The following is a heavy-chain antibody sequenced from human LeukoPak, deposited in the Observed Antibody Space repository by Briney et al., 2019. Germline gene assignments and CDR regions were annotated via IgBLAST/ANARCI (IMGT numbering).Heavy chain of an antibody. CDR2: INSDGSST. CDR1: GSTFSSYW. V-gene: IGHV3-74*01. D-gene: IGHD3-10*01. Sequence: GGSLRHSCAASGSTFSSYWMHWVRQAPGKGLVWVSRINSDGSSTRYADSVKGRFTISSDNAKNTLYLQMNSLRAEDTAVYYCASNYGSGSYYKYYYYGMDVWGKGTTVTVSS. J-gene: IGHJ6*04. CDR3: ASNYGSGSYYKYYYYGMDV.